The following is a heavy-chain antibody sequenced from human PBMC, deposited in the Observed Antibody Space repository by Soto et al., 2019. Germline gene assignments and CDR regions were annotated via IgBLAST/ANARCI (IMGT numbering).Heavy chain of an antibody. V-gene: IGHV4-31*03. Sequence: PSETLSLTCTVSGGSISSGGYYWSWIRQHPGKGLEWIGYIYYSGSTYYNPSLKSRVTISVDTSKNQFSLKLSSVTAADTAVYYCARDRYMVRGVISPYYYYGMDVWGQGTTVTVS. J-gene: IGHJ6*02. D-gene: IGHD3-10*01. CDR3: ARDRYMVRGVISPYYYYGMDV. CDR2: IYYSGST. CDR1: GGSISSGGYY.